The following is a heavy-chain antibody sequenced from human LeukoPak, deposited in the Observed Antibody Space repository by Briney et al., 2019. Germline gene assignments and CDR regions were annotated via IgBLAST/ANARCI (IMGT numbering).Heavy chain of an antibody. CDR3: ARGGAYSSSWSVFDY. D-gene: IGHD6-13*01. Sequence: GGSLRLSCAAAGFTFSSYAMHLVRQAPGKGLEWVAVISYDGSNKYYADSVKGRFTISRDNSKNTLYLQMNSLRAEDTAVYYCARGGAYSSSWSVFDYWGQGTLVTVSS. V-gene: IGHV3-30-3*01. J-gene: IGHJ4*02. CDR2: ISYDGSNK. CDR1: GFTFSSYA.